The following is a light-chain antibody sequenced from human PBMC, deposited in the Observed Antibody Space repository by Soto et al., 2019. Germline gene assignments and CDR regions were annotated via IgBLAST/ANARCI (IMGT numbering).Light chain of an antibody. CDR3: QQGSSFPWT. CDR2: AAS. J-gene: IGKJ1*01. CDR1: ERISSY. V-gene: IGKV1-39*01. Sequence: DIQVTQSPSSLSASVGDGVTITCRASERISSYLRWYQQKXGKAPKLLIYAASRLQSGVPSRLSGRGSGKDFTLTISSLQHEDFATYYCQQGSSFPWTLGQGTKVDI.